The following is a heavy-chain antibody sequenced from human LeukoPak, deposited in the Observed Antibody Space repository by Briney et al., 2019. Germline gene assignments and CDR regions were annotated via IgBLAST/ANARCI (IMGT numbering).Heavy chain of an antibody. D-gene: IGHD3-9*01. CDR2: INPSGGST. V-gene: IGHV1-46*01. Sequence: ASVKVSCKASGYTFTSYYMHWVRQAPGQGLEWMGIINPSGGSTSYAQKFQGRVTMTRDTSTSTVYMELSSLRSEDTAVYYCARDSKYKFPKLRYFDWLSGSYGMDVWGQGTTVTVSS. J-gene: IGHJ6*02. CDR3: ARDSKYKFPKLRYFDWLSGSYGMDV. CDR1: GYTFTSYY.